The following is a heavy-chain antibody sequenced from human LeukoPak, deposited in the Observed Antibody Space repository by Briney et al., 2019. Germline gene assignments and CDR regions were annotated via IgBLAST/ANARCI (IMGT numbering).Heavy chain of an antibody. CDR2: IYHSGST. CDR1: GGSISSSNW. Sequence: SETLSLTCAVSGGSISSSNWWSWVRQPPGKGLEWIGEIYHSGSTNYNPSLKSRVTISVDKSKNQFSLKLSSVTAADTAVYYCASTVRGVIRYYYYMDVWGKGTTVTVSS. CDR3: ASTVRGVIRYYYYMDV. J-gene: IGHJ6*03. V-gene: IGHV4-4*02. D-gene: IGHD3-10*01.